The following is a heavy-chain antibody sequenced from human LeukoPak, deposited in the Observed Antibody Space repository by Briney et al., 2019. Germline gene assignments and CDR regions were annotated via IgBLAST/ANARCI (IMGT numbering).Heavy chain of an antibody. CDR3: ARDKDDGFLSY. CDR2: INPSGGST. V-gene: IGHV1-46*01. CDR1: GYTFTSYY. J-gene: IGHJ4*02. Sequence: ASVKVSCKASGYTFTSYYMHWVRQAPGQGLEWMGIINPSGGSTSYAQKFQGRVTMTTDTSTSTAYMELRSLRSDDTAVYYCARDKDDGFLSYWGQGTLVTVSS. D-gene: IGHD2/OR15-2a*01.